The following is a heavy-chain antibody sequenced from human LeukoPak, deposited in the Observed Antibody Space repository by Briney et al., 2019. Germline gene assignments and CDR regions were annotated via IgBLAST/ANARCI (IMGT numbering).Heavy chain of an antibody. Sequence: SGGSLRLSCAASGFTFSSYGMHWVRQAPGKGLEWVAVIWYDGSNKYYADSVKGRFTISRDNSKNTLYLQMNSLRAEDTAVYYCARAPLEWLSSRLYFDYWGQGTLVTVSS. D-gene: IGHD3-3*01. V-gene: IGHV3-33*01. CDR2: IWYDGSNK. CDR3: ARAPLEWLSSRLYFDY. CDR1: GFTFSSYG. J-gene: IGHJ4*02.